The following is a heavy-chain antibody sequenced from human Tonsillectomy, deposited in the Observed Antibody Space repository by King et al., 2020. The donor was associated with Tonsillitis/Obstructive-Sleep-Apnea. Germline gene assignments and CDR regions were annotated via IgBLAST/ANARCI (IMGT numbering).Heavy chain of an antibody. Sequence: VQSGAEVKKPGASVKVSCKASGYTFTSYGISWVRQAPGQGLEWMGWISAYNGNTNYAQKLQGRVTMTTDTSTSTAYMELRSLRSDDTAVYYCASVCSSTSCYRYYYYGMDVWGQGTTVTVSS. CDR1: GYTFTSYG. D-gene: IGHD2-2*02. V-gene: IGHV1-18*01. J-gene: IGHJ6*02. CDR3: ASVCSSTSCYRYYYYGMDV. CDR2: ISAYNGNT.